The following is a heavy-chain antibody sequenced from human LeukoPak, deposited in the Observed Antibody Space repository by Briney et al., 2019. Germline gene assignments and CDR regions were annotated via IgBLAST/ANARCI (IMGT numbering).Heavy chain of an antibody. CDR1: GFTFSGYW. D-gene: IGHD5-18*01. Sequence: GGSLRLSCAASGFTFSGYWMHWVRQAPGKGLVWVSRINSDGSSTNYADSVKGRFTISRDNAKNTLYPQMNSLRAEDTAVYYCARLDTATVTYPFDIWGQGTMVTVSS. J-gene: IGHJ3*02. CDR2: INSDGSST. V-gene: IGHV3-74*01. CDR3: ARLDTATVTYPFDI.